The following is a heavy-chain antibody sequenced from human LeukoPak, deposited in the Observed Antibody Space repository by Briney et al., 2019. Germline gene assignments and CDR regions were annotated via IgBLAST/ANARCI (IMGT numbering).Heavy chain of an antibody. D-gene: IGHD6-13*01. J-gene: IGHJ4*02. Sequence: PGGSLRLSCAASGFTVSSNYMSWVRQAPGKGLEWVSSISGGGGGTYYANSVKGRFTISRDNSKSTLYLQMNGLRAEDTAVYYCAKISTPIPAAGAMDNWGQGTLVTVSS. CDR2: ISGGGGGT. CDR3: AKISTPIPAAGAMDN. V-gene: IGHV3-23*01. CDR1: GFTVSSNY.